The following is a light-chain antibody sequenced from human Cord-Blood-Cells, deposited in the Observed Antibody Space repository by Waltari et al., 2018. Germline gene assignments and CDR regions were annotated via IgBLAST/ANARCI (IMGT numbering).Light chain of an antibody. Sequence: EIVMTQSPATLSVSPGERATLSCRASQSVSSNLAWYQQKPGQAPGLLIYGASTRATGIPARFSGSGSGTEFTLTISSLQSEDFAVYYCQQCNNWPLWTFGQGTKVEIK. V-gene: IGKV3-15*01. CDR2: GAS. CDR3: QQCNNWPLWT. J-gene: IGKJ1*01. CDR1: QSVSSN.